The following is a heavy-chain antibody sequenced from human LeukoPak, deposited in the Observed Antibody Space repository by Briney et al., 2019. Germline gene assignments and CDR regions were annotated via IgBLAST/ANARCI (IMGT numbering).Heavy chain of an antibody. Sequence: GGSLRLSCAASGFTFSSYGMHWVRQAPGKGLEWVAFIQYGGSNKYYADSVKGRFTISRDNSKNMLYLQMNSLRPEDTAVYYCAKNPEANWGSRFDYWGQGTLVTVSS. D-gene: IGHD7-27*01. V-gene: IGHV3-30*02. CDR1: GFTFSSYG. J-gene: IGHJ4*02. CDR2: IQYGGSNK. CDR3: AKNPEANWGSRFDY.